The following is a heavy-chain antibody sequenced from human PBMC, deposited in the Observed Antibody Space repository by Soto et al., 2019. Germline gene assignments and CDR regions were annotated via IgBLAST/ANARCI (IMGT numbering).Heavy chain of an antibody. J-gene: IGHJ6*02. CDR1: GFTFSSYW. CDR3: ARTYTPLFHYYGLDV. V-gene: IGHV3-7*01. Sequence: GGSLRLSCAASGFTFSSYWMTWVRQAPGKGLEWVANIKQDGSEENYVDSVKGRFTISRDNAKNSLYLQMNSLRAEETAVYYCARTYTPLFHYYGLDVWGQGTTVTVS. CDR2: IKQDGSEE.